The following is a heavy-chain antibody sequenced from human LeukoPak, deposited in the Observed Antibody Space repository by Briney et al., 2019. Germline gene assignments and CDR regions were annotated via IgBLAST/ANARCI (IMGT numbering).Heavy chain of an antibody. V-gene: IGHV3-7*01. D-gene: IGHD2-15*01. CDR2: IKQDGSQK. J-gene: IGHJ5*02. Sequence: PGGSLRLSCAASGFTFSRYWMSWVRQAPGKGLEWVANIKQDGSQKYYVDSVKGRFTISRDNANNSLYLQMNSLRAEDTAVYHCARDPSCSGGSCYSEGINWFDPWGQGTLVTVSS. CDR1: GFTFSRYW. CDR3: ARDPSCSGGSCYSEGINWFDP.